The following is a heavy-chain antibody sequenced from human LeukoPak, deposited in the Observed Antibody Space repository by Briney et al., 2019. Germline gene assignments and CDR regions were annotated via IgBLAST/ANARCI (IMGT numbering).Heavy chain of an antibody. CDR1: GYTFTGYY. V-gene: IGHV1-2*02. Sequence: GASVKVSCKASGYTFTGYYMHWVRQAPGQGLEWMGWINPNSGGTNYAQKFQGRVTMTRDTSISTAYMELSRLRSDDTAVYYCARDGRGIQLWFNWFDPWGQGTLVTVSS. J-gene: IGHJ5*02. CDR2: INPNSGGT. D-gene: IGHD5-18*01. CDR3: ARDGRGIQLWFNWFDP.